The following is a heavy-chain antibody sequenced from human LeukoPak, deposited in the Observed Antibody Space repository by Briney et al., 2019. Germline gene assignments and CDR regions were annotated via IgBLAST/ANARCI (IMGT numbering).Heavy chain of an antibody. CDR1: GFTFSSYG. V-gene: IGHV3-23*01. CDR2: ISSNGVNT. CDR3: AKDRPCTACSPSDY. Sequence: GGSLRLSCAASGFTFSSYGMHWVRQAPGKGLEWVSSISSNGVNTYYPDSVKGRFTTSRDNSKNTLYLQMNSLRVEDTAVYYCAKDRPCTACSPSDYWGQGILVTVSS. J-gene: IGHJ4*02. D-gene: IGHD2-15*01.